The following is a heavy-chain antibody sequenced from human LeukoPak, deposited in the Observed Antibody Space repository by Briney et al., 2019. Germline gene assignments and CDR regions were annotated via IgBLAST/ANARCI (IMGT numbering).Heavy chain of an antibody. J-gene: IGHJ4*02. Sequence: GGSLRLSCAASGFSFDDYGMSWVRQAPGKGLEWVSNINWNGNNIYYGDSVKGRFTISRDNAKNSVYLQMISLRAEDTALYYCARGLMGGWPHFDYWGQGTLVTVSS. D-gene: IGHD2-8*01. CDR2: INWNGNNI. V-gene: IGHV3-20*04. CDR3: ARGLMGGWPHFDY. CDR1: GFSFDDYG.